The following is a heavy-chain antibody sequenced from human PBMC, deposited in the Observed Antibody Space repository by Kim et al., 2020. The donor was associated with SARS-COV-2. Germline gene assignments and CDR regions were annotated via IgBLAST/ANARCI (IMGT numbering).Heavy chain of an antibody. CDR1: GYTFTSYG. J-gene: IGHJ5*02. D-gene: IGHD3-16*02. CDR2: ISAYNGNT. V-gene: IGHV1-18*01. Sequence: ASVKVSCKASGYTFTSYGISWVRQAPGQGLEWMGWISAYNGNTNYAQKLQGRVTMTTDTSTSTAYMELRSLRSDDTAVYYCARRLHLGELSFNWFDPWGQGTLVTVSS. CDR3: ARRLHLGELSFNWFDP.